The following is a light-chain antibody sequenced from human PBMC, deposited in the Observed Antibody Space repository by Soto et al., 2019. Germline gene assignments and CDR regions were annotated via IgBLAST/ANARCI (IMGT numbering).Light chain of an antibody. CDR1: SSNIGAGYD. J-gene: IGLJ3*02. CDR2: GNS. V-gene: IGLV1-40*01. Sequence: QSVLTQPPSVSGAPGQRVTISCTERSSNIGAGYDVHWYQQLPGTAPKLLIYGNSNRPSGVPDRFSGSKSGTSASLAITVLQAEDEADYYCQSYDSSLSGWVFGGGTKLTVL. CDR3: QSYDSSLSGWV.